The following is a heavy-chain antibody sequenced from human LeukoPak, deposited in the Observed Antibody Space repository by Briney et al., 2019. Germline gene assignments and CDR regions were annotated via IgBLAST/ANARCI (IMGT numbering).Heavy chain of an antibody. Sequence: SETLSLTCAVYGGSFSGYYWSWIRQPPGKGLEWIGEINHSGSTNYNPSLKSRVTISVDTSKNQFSLKLSSVTAVDPAVYYCARSIVGATIDYWGQGTLVTVSS. D-gene: IGHD1-26*01. CDR3: ARSIVGATIDY. CDR1: GGSFSGYY. J-gene: IGHJ4*02. CDR2: INHSGST. V-gene: IGHV4-34*01.